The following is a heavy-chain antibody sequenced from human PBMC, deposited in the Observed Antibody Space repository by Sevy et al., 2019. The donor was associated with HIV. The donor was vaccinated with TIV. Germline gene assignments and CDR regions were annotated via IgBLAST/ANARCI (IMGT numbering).Heavy chain of an antibody. CDR1: GFIFSSFE. CDR3: AKRGGQYDLGMDV. D-gene: IGHD1-1*01. J-gene: IGHJ6*02. CDR2: ISTSGSNR. V-gene: IGHV3-48*03. Sequence: GGSLRLSCAASGFIFSSFEMNWVRQAPGKGLEWGSSISTSGSNRYYADSVKGRVTISRDNAKKSLYLQMNSLRAEDTAIYFCAKRGGQYDLGMDVWGQGTTVTVSS.